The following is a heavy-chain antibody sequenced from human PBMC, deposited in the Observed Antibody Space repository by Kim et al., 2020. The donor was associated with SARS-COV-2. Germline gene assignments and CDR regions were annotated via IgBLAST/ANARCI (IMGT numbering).Heavy chain of an antibody. J-gene: IGHJ6*01. D-gene: IGHD3-3*01. V-gene: IGHV3-74*01. CDR2: INRDGSGT. Sequence: GGSLRLSCAASGFTFSSYWMHWVRQAPGKGLVWVSRINRDGSGTSYAYSVKGRFTISRDNAQSTLYLQMNSLRAEDTAVYYCARDLDPNSNYYFYGMDV. CDR1: GFTFSSYW. CDR3: ARDLDPNSNYYFYGMDV.